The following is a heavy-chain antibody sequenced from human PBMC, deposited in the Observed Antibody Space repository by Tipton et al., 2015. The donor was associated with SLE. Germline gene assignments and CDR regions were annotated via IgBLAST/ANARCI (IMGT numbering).Heavy chain of an antibody. CDR2: ISGSGGST. CDR3: ARGSPGYVDDYYFDY. D-gene: IGHD5-12*01. J-gene: IGHJ4*02. Sequence: SLRLSCAASGFTFSSYGMSWVRQAPGKGLEWVSAISGSGGSTYYADSVKGRFTISRDNSKNTLYLQMNSLRAEDTAVYYCARGSPGYVDDYYFDYWGQGTLVTVSS. CDR1: GFTFSSYG. V-gene: IGHV3-23*01.